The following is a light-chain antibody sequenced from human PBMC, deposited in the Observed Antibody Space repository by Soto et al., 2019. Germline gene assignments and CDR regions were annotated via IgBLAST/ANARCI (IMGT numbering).Light chain of an antibody. CDR1: QDIRSD. V-gene: IGKV1-17*01. Sequence: DIQMTQSPSSLSASVGDRVTITCRASQDIRSDLGWFQQKPGKAPKRLIYAASTLQSGVPSRFSGIRSGTEFTLTISSLQPEDFATYYCLQNNSYPFTLGPGTKVDIK. CDR3: LQNNSYPFT. J-gene: IGKJ3*01. CDR2: AAS.